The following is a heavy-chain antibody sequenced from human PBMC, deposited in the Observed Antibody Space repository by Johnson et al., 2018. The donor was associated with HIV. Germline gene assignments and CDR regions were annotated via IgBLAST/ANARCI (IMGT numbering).Heavy chain of an antibody. D-gene: IGHD2-21*01. CDR1: GFNFGDHS. Sequence: VQLVESGGGLEQPGRSLRLSCTASGFNFGDHSMAWVRQAPGTGLERVGFIASKIYGGTIEYAASVKGRFTISRDYSRSIAYLQMNSLRTEDTGVYYCTRDTWGLRPDEGFDVWGQGTLVTVSS. CDR3: TRDTWGLRPDEGFDV. CDR2: IASKIYGGTI. J-gene: IGHJ3*01. V-gene: IGHV3-49*04.